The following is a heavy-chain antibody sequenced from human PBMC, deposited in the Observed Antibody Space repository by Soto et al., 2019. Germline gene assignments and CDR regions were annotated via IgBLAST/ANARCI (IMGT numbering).Heavy chain of an antibody. CDR1: GYTFTSYY. CDR2: INPSGGST. J-gene: IGHJ4*02. D-gene: IGHD3-22*01. V-gene: IGHV1-46*01. CDR3: ARAAYYYDSSGKRYYFDY. Sequence: ASVKVSCKASGYTFTSYYMHWVRQAPGQGLGWMGIINPSGGSTSYAQKFQGRVTMTRDTSTSTVYMELSSLRSEDTAVYYCARAAYYYDSSGKRYYFDYWGQGTLVTVSS.